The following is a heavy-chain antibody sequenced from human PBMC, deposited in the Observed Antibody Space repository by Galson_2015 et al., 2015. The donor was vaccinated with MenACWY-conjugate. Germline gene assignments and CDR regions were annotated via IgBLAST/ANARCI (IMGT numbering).Heavy chain of an antibody. CDR2: INSRSRLI. J-gene: IGHJ5*02. D-gene: IGHD3-10*01. CDR1: GFTFTSYP. V-gene: IGHV3-21*04. CDR3: YITLVRVIRTNRFDP. Sequence: SLRLSCAASGFTFTSYPMNWVRQAPGKGLEWVSSINSRSRLIYYADAAKGRFTISRDNDKNSLYLQMNSLRADDTATYYCYITLVRVIRTNRFDPWGQGTLVIVSS.